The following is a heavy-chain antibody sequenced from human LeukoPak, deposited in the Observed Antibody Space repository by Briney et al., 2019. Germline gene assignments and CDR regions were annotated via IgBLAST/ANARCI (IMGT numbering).Heavy chain of an antibody. CDR3: AKDRSMVRGVVTHLFDP. Sequence: GGSLRLSCAASGFSFSDYYMGWVPQAPGKGLECVSQISSSVSTIYYADSMKCRFTISRDNAKNSLYLQMNSLRAEDTAVYYCAKDRSMVRGVVTHLFDPWGQGTLVTVSS. V-gene: IGHV3-11*04. CDR1: GFSFSDYY. D-gene: IGHD3-10*01. J-gene: IGHJ5*02. CDR2: ISSSVSTI.